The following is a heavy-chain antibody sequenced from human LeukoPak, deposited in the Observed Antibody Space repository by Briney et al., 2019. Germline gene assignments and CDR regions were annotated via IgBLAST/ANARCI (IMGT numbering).Heavy chain of an antibody. J-gene: IGHJ4*02. CDR2: ISGSGGST. CDR1: GFTFSSYA. V-gene: IGHV3-23*01. Sequence: GGSLRLSCAASGFTFSSYAMSWVRQAPGKGLEWVSAISGSGGSTYYADSVKGRFTISRDNSKNTLYLQMNSLRAEDTAVYYCARDSLYSSSWRYFDYWGQGTLVTVSS. CDR3: ARDSLYSSSWRYFDY. D-gene: IGHD6-13*01.